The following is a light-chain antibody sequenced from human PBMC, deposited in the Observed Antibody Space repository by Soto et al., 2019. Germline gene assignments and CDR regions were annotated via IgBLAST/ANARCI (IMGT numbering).Light chain of an antibody. J-gene: IGLJ1*01. CDR3: ISYARSDTYV. CDR1: SSDVGTYNY. V-gene: IGLV2-8*01. CDR2: DVS. Sequence: QSVLTQPPSASGSPGQSVTISCTGTSSDVGTYNYVSWHQQHPGKAPKLLIYDVSKRPSGVPDRFSGSKSGNTASLTVSGLQAEDEADYYCISYARSDTYVFGTGTKLTVL.